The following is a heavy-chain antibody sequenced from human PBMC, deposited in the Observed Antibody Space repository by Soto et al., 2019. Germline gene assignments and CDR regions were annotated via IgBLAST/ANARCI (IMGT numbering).Heavy chain of an antibody. CDR3: ARHSSSWYGKNYYYMDV. CDR2: IYYSGST. D-gene: IGHD6-13*01. CDR1: GGSISSSSYY. J-gene: IGHJ6*03. Sequence: PSETLSLTCTVSGGSISSSSYYWGWIRQPPGKGLEWIGSIYYSGSTYYNPSLKSRVTISVDTSKNQFSLKLSSVTAADTSVYYCARHSSSWYGKNYYYMDVWGKGTTVTVSS. V-gene: IGHV4-39*01.